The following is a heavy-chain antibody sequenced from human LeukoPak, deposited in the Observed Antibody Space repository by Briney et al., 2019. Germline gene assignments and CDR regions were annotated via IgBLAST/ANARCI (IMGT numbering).Heavy chain of an antibody. CDR1: GFTFSSYD. CDR2: ITSRGTTI. V-gene: IGHV3-48*03. Sequence: GGSLRLSCAASGFTFSSYDMNWVRQAPGKGLEWVSYITSRGTTIYYADSVKGRFTISRDNAKNSLYLQMNSLRAEDTAVYYCARESMIYSLLQHWGQGTLATVSS. D-gene: IGHD2-8*01. J-gene: IGHJ1*01. CDR3: ARESMIYSLLQH.